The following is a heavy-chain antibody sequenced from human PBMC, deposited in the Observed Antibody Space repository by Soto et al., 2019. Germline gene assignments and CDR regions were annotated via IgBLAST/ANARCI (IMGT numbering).Heavy chain of an antibody. Sequence: QVQLVESGGGVVQPGRSLRLSCAASGFTSSSFVIHWVRQAPGKGLEWLAVISSDGNNQYYADSVKGRFTISRDNSKNTLYLXVXSLRAEDTAVYFCAKERGVLDAFDIWGQGTMVTVSS. CDR1: GFTSSSFV. D-gene: IGHD3-10*01. J-gene: IGHJ3*02. V-gene: IGHV3-30*18. CDR3: AKERGVLDAFDI. CDR2: ISSDGNNQ.